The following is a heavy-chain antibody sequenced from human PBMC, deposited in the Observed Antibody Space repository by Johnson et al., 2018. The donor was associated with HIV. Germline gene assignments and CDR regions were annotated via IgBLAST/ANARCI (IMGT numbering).Heavy chain of an antibody. J-gene: IGHJ3*02. Sequence: VQLVESGGTLVQPGGSLRLSCAASGFTVSSNYMSWVRQAPGKGLEWVSVIYSGGSTGYADSVKGRFTISRDNSKNTLSLQMISLRAEDTAMYYCAKARSLLDYGGFDAFDIWGQGTLVIVSS. CDR1: GFTVSSNY. D-gene: IGHD4-23*01. CDR3: AKARSLLDYGGFDAFDI. V-gene: IGHV3-66*01. CDR2: IYSGGST.